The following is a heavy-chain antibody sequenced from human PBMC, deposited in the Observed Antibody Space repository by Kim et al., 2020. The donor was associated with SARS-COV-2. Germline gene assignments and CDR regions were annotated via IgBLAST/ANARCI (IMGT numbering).Heavy chain of an antibody. V-gene: IGHV3-7*03. CDR3: ARETYGDFFDY. Sequence: GGSLRLSCAASGFTFGSYWMSWVRQAPGKGLEWVANIKQDGSDKFYGASVKGRFTISRDNAKQSLYLEMYSLRAEDTAVYYCARETYGDFFDYWGQGTLV. CDR1: GFTFGSYW. D-gene: IGHD4-17*01. J-gene: IGHJ4*02. CDR2: IKQDGSDK.